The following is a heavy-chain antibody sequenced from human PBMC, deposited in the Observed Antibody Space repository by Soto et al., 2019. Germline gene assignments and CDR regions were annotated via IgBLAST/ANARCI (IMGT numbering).Heavy chain of an antibody. V-gene: IGHV3-66*01. Sequence: EVQLVESGGGLVQPGGSLRLSCAASGFTVSSNYMSWVRQAPGKGLEWVSVIYSGGSTYYADSVKGRFTISRDNSKNTLYLQMNSLRAEDTAVYYCAREGPHLSSGWTGDDAFGIWGQGTMVTVSS. CDR2: IYSGGST. CDR1: GFTVSSNY. CDR3: AREGPHLSSGWTGDDAFGI. J-gene: IGHJ3*02. D-gene: IGHD6-19*01.